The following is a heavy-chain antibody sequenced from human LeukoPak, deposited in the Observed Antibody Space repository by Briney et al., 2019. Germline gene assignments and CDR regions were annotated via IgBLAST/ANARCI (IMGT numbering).Heavy chain of an antibody. Sequence: SETLSLTCTVSGGSISSSSYYWGWIRQPPGKGLEWIGYIYYSGSTNYNPSLKSRVTISVDRSKNQFSLKLSSVTAADTAVYYCARELGGWTINYYGMDVWGQGTTVTVSS. CDR1: GGSISSSSYY. J-gene: IGHJ6*02. CDR2: IYYSGST. D-gene: IGHD3-16*01. V-gene: IGHV4-61*05. CDR3: ARELGGWTINYYGMDV.